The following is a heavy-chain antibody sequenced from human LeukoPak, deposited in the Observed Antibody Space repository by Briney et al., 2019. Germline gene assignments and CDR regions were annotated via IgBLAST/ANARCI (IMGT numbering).Heavy chain of an antibody. CDR3: TSWGDTTAEYFQR. D-gene: IGHD2-21*02. CDR2: INPDGRDT. Sequence: GGSLRPSCVVSGFTFNRCWMNWVRQAPGKGLEWVAHINPDGRDTYYVDSAKGRFTISRDNAQNSMYLQMNSLRVEDTAVYYCTSWGDTTAEYFQRWGQGTLVTVSS. V-gene: IGHV3-7*01. CDR1: GFTFNRCW. J-gene: IGHJ1*01.